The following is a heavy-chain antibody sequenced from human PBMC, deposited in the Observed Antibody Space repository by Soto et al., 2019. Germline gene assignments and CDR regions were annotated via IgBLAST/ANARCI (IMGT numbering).Heavy chain of an antibody. CDR3: ARATYYDILTGYLDY. D-gene: IGHD3-9*01. J-gene: IGHJ4*02. CDR2: IYYSGST. Sequence: SETLSLTCTVSGGSISSYYWSWIRQPPGKGLEWIGYIYYSGSTNYNPSLKSRVTISVDTSKNQFSLKLSSVTAADTAVYYCARATYYDILTGYLDYWGQGTLVTVSS. CDR1: GGSISSYY. V-gene: IGHV4-59*01.